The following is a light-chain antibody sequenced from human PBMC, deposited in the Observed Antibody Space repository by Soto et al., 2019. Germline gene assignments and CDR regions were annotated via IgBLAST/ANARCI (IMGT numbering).Light chain of an antibody. V-gene: IGLV4-69*01. J-gene: IGLJ2*01. CDR2: VNSDGSH. Sequence: QSVLTQSPSASASLGASVKLTCTLSSGHSSNAIAWHQQQPEKRPRYLMKVNSDGSHNKGDGIPDRFSGSSSGAERYLTISSLQSEDEADYYCQTWGTGIHVFGGGTKLTVL. CDR1: SGHSSNA. CDR3: QTWGTGIHV.